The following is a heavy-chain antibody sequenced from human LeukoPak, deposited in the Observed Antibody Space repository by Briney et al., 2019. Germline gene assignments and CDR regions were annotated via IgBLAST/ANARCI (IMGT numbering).Heavy chain of an antibody. CDR3: ARAEKDDAFDI. J-gene: IGHJ3*02. CDR1: GYTFTGYY. V-gene: IGHV1-18*04. CDR2: ISAYNGNT. Sequence: ASVKVSCKASGYTFTGYYMHWVRQAPGQGLEWMEWISAYNGNTNYAQKLQGRVTMTTDTSTSTAYMELRSLRSDDTAVYYCARAEKDDAFDIWGQGTMVTVSS.